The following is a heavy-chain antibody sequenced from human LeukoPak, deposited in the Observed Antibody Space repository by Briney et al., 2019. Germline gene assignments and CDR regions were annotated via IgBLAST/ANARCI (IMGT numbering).Heavy chain of an antibody. V-gene: IGHV3-23*01. D-gene: IGHD6-13*01. CDR1: GFTFSSYA. CDR3: AKDTVYLSSSRSVPCYFDY. Sequence: PGGSLRLSCAASGFTFSSYAMSWVRQAPGKGLEWVSAISGSGGSTYYADSVKGRFTISRDNSKNTLYLQMNSLRAEDTAVYYCAKDTVYLSSSRSVPCYFDYWGQGTLVTVSS. CDR2: ISGSGGST. J-gene: IGHJ4*02.